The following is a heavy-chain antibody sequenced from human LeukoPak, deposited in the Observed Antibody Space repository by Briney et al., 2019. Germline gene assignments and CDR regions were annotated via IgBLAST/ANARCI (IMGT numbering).Heavy chain of an antibody. CDR2: IYSSGST. Sequence: ASETLSLTCTVSGGSISSISYYWGWIRQPPGKGLEWIGSIYSSGSTYYNASLKSRVTISVDTSKNQFSLNLSSVTAADTAVYYCARVVVADFDYWGQGTLVTVSS. CDR3: ARVVVADFDY. CDR1: GGSISSISYY. J-gene: IGHJ4*02. D-gene: IGHD2-15*01. V-gene: IGHV4-39*01.